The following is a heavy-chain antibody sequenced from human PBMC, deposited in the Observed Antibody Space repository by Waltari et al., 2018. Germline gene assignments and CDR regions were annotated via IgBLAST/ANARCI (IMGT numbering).Heavy chain of an antibody. D-gene: IGHD2-15*01. V-gene: IGHV3-23*03. CDR1: GFTFSSDA. CDR3: AKDRLLNEGYDY. J-gene: IGHJ4*02. CDR2: IYSGVST. Sequence: EVQLLESGGGLVQPGGSLRLSCAASGFTFSSDAMSWVRQAPGKGLDWVSVIYSGVSTSYADSVKGRFTISRDNSKNTLYLQMNSLRAEDTAVYYCAKDRLLNEGYDYWGQGTLVTVSS.